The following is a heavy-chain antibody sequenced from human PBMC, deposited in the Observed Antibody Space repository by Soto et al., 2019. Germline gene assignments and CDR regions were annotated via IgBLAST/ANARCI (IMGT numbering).Heavy chain of an antibody. CDR1: GFTFSSYA. V-gene: IGHV3-30-3*01. CDR2: ISYDGSNK. Sequence: PGGSLRLSCAASGFTFSSYAMHWVRQAPGKGLEWVAVISYDGSNKYYADSVKGRFTISRDNSKNTLYLQMNSLRAEDTAVYYCARDPETDGGLDYWGQGTLVTVSS. J-gene: IGHJ4*02. CDR3: ARDPETDGGLDY.